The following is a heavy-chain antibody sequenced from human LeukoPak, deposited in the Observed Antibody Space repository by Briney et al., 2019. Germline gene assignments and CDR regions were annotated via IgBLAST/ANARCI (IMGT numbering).Heavy chain of an antibody. D-gene: IGHD6-13*01. Sequence: SETLSLTCTVSGGSISSGDYYWSWIRQPPGKGLEWIGYIYYSGSTYYNPSLKSRVTISVDTSKNQFSLKLSSVTAADTAVYYCARARYSSSWYYAFDIWGQGTMVTVSS. CDR1: GGSISSGDYY. CDR3: ARARYSSSWYYAFDI. J-gene: IGHJ3*02. CDR2: IYYSGST. V-gene: IGHV4-30-4*01.